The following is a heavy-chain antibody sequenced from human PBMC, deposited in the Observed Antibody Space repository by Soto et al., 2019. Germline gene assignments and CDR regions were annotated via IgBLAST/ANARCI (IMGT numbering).Heavy chain of an antibody. CDR2: IIPIFASS. D-gene: IGHD6-13*01. V-gene: IGHV1-69*01. CDR1: GGTFSNFG. CDR3: AKDVGFQQLLFVCET. J-gene: IGHJ5*02. Sequence: QVQLVQSGAEVKKPGSSVRVSCTASGGTFSNFGFSWVRQAPGQGLEWMGGIIPIFASSNYAQTFQGRLTITADESTITAYMDLSSLRSEDTAMYFCAKDVGFQQLLFVCETWGQGTLVTVSS.